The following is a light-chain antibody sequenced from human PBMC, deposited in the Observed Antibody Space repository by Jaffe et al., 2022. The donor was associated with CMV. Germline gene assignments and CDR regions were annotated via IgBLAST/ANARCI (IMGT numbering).Light chain of an antibody. CDR3: QQYYSSPYT. Sequence: DFVMTQSPDSLAVSLGERATIRCKSSQSVLYSSNNMNHLSWYQQKPGQPPKLLIYWASTRESGVPDRFSGSGSGTDFTLTISSLQAEDVAVYYCQQYYSSPYTFGQGTRLEIK. CDR1: QSVLYSSNNMNH. V-gene: IGKV4-1*01. CDR2: WAS. J-gene: IGKJ2*01.